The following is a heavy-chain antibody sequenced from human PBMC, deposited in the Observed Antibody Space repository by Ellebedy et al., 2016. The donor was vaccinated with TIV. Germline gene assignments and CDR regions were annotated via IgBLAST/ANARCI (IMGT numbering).Heavy chain of an antibody. V-gene: IGHV3-7*01. CDR2: INQDGSDT. CDR1: RFSFRSYW. D-gene: IGHD4-17*01. CDR3: ATDGSYGDYRFPAHAFTI. Sequence: GGSLRLSCAASRFSFRSYWMTWVRQPPGKGLEWVANINQDGSDTYYVDSVRGRFTIARDNAKNSLYLQMNSLRAEDTSVYYCATDGSYGDYRFPAHAFTIWGQGTVVAVSS. J-gene: IGHJ3*02.